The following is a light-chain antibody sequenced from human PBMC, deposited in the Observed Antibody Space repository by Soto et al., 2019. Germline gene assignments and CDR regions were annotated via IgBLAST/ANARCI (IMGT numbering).Light chain of an antibody. CDR3: SPYTSTSTV. Sequence: QSALTQPASVSGSPGQSITISCTGISSDVGGYNYVSWYQHLPGKAPKLMIYDVSNRPSGVSNRFSGSKSGNTASLTISGLQAEDEAEYYCSPYTSTSTVFGGGTKLTVL. J-gene: IGLJ3*02. CDR1: SSDVGGYNY. V-gene: IGLV2-14*03. CDR2: DVS.